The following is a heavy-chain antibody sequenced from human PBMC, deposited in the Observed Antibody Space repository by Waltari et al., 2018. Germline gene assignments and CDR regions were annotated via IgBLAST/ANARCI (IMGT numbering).Heavy chain of an antibody. CDR3: AKERSGSYIDAFDI. J-gene: IGHJ3*02. CDR1: GFTFSSYG. Sequence: QVQLVESGGGVVQPGRSLRLSCAASGFTFSSYGMHWVRQAPGKGLEWVAVIWYDGSNKYYADSVKGRFTISRDNSKNTLYLQMNSLRAEDTAVYYCAKERSGSYIDAFDIWGQGTMVTVSS. D-gene: IGHD1-26*01. V-gene: IGHV3-33*06. CDR2: IWYDGSNK.